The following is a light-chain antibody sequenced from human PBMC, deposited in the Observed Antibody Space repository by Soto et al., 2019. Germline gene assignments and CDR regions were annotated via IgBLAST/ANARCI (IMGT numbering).Light chain of an antibody. J-gene: IGLJ1*01. CDR3: QSYDSSLSNDV. CDR1: SSNIGAGYD. V-gene: IGLV1-40*01. CDR2: DNS. Sequence: QSVLTQPPSVSGAPGQRVTISCTGSSSNIGAGYDVHWYQQLPGTAPKLLIYDNSNRPSGVPDRFSGSKSGTSASLAITGLQAEDEADYYCQSYDSSLSNDVFGTGTKLTVL.